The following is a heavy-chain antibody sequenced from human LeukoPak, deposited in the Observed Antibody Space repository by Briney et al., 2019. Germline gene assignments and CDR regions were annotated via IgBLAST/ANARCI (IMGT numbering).Heavy chain of an antibody. J-gene: IGHJ4*02. D-gene: IGHD2-15*01. Sequence: SETLSLTCAVYGGSFSGYYWSWIRQPPGKGLEWIGEINHSGSTNYNPSLKSRVTISVDTSKNQFSLKLSSVTAADTAVYYCARATYCSGDSCYSGIFDYWGRGTLVTVSS. CDR2: INHSGST. CDR3: ARATYCSGDSCYSGIFDY. CDR1: GGSFSGYY. V-gene: IGHV4-34*01.